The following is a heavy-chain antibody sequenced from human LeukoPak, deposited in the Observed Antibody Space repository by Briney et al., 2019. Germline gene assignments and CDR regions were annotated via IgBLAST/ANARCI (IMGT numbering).Heavy chain of an antibody. J-gene: IGHJ5*02. V-gene: IGHV1-69*13. CDR2: IIPIFGTA. D-gene: IGHD1-1*01. Sequence: SVKVSCKASGGTFSSYAISWVRQAPGQGLEWMGGIIPIFGTANYAQKFQGRVTITADESTCTAYMELSSLRSEDTAVYYCARDLQLERPGNWFDPWGQGTLVTVSS. CDR1: GGTFSSYA. CDR3: ARDLQLERPGNWFDP.